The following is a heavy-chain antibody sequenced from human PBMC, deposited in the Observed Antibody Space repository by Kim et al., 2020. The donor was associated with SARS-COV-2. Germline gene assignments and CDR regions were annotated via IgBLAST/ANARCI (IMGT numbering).Heavy chain of an antibody. V-gene: IGHV3-33*08. D-gene: IGHD5-18*01. J-gene: IGHJ4*02. Sequence: GGSLRLSCAASGFTFSSYGMHWVRQAPGKGLEWVAVIWYDGSNKYYADSVKGRFTISRDNSKNTLYLQMNSLRAEDTAVYYCARGGGDTAMVTSSFDYWGQGTLVTVSS. CDR2: IWYDGSNK. CDR3: ARGGGDTAMVTSSFDY. CDR1: GFTFSSYG.